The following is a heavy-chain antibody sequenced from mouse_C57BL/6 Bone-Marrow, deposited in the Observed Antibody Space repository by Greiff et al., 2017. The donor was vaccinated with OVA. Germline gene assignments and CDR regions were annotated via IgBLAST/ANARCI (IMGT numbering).Heavy chain of an antibody. D-gene: IGHD2-1*01. Sequence: EVMLVESGGGLVQPGGSLKLSCAASGFTFSDYYMYWVRQTPEKRLEWVAYISNGGGSTYYPDTVKGRFTISRDNAKNTLYLQMSRLKSEDTAMYYCARQGNYDYYAMDYWGQGTSVTVSS. V-gene: IGHV5-12*01. J-gene: IGHJ4*01. CDR3: ARQGNYDYYAMDY. CDR1: GFTFSDYY. CDR2: ISNGGGST.